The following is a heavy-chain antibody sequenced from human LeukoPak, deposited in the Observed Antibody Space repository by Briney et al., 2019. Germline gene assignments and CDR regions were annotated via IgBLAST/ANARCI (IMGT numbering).Heavy chain of an antibody. V-gene: IGHV3-48*03. Sequence: GGSLRLSCAASGFTFSNYEMNWVRQAPGKGLEWVSYISSGGSNKYYADSVRGRFSVSRDNAKNSVYLQMNSLRVEDTAVYYCARGVSTVFNPVDYWGQGTLVTVSS. CDR1: GFTFSNYE. CDR2: ISSGGSNK. D-gene: IGHD4-17*01. J-gene: IGHJ4*02. CDR3: ARGVSTVFNPVDY.